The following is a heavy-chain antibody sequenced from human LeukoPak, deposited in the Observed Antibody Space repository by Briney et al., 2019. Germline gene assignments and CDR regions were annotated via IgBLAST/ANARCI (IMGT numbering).Heavy chain of an antibody. CDR3: ARDRFGGNWFDP. CDR2: IYYRGST. CDR1: GGSLRRYY. V-gene: IGHV4-59*01. J-gene: IGHJ5*02. D-gene: IGHD3-10*01. Sequence: SETLSQTCTVSGGSLRRYYWSWLGQPPGKGLAGSGYIYYRGSTNYHPPLKSRVTISVDTSKHQFALKVSSVTAADTAVYYCARDRFGGNWFDPWGQGTLVTVSS.